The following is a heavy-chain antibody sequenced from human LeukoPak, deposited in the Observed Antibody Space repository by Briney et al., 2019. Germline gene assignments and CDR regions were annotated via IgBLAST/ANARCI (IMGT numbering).Heavy chain of an antibody. D-gene: IGHD2-15*01. Sequence: ASVKVSCKASGYSFNNYVINWLRQAPGQGLEWMGGINTNTGNPTYAQGFTGRFVFSLDTSVSTAYLQISSLKAEDTAVYYCARDGAGCSGGSCWGDYWGQGTLVTVSS. J-gene: IGHJ4*02. CDR1: GYSFNNYV. CDR3: ARDGAGCSGGSCWGDY. CDR2: INTNTGNP. V-gene: IGHV7-4-1*02.